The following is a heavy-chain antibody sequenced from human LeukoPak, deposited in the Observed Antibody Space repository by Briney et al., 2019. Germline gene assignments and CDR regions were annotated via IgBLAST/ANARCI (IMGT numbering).Heavy chain of an antibody. V-gene: IGHV1-69*05. CDR2: IIPIFGTA. CDR1: GDTFNNYA. CDR3: ASQKGVVGVDY. J-gene: IGHJ4*02. D-gene: IGHD1-26*01. Sequence: ASVKVSCKTSGDTFNNYAISWVRQAPGQGLEWMGRIIPIFGTANYAQKFQGRVTITTDESTSTAYMELSSLRSEDTAVYYCASQKGVVGVDYWGQGTLVTVSP.